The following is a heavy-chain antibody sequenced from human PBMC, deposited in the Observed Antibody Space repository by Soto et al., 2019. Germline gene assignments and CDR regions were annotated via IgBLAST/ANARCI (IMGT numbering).Heavy chain of an antibody. CDR1: GATISSGGFY. CDR3: ARDDSFYGEPGYGMNV. J-gene: IGHJ6*02. CDR2: IYSTGST. D-gene: IGHD4-17*01. V-gene: IGHV4-31*03. Sequence: QVQLQESGPGLVEASQTLSLTCTVSGATISSGGFYWSWIRQRPGKGLEWIGHIYSTGSTYYNPSHTSRVTISVDMFRNQFSLKFRSVSAADTAKYFCARDDSFYGEPGYGMNVWGQGTTVTVSS.